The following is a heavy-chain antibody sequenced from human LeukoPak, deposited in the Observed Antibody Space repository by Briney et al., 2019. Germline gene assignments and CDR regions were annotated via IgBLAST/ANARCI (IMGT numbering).Heavy chain of an antibody. CDR1: GYTFTGYY. D-gene: IGHD3-10*01. Sequence: ASVKVSCKASGYTFTGYYMHWVRQAPGQGLEWMGWINPNSGGTNYAQKFQGRVTMTRDMSTSTVYMELSSLRSEDTAVYYCARDSLYGSGSYFKLDYWGQGTLVTASS. CDR2: INPNSGGT. J-gene: IGHJ4*02. CDR3: ARDSLYGSGSYFKLDY. V-gene: IGHV1-2*02.